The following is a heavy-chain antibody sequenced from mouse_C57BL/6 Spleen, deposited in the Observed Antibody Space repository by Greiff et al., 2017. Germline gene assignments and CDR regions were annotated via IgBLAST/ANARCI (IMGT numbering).Heavy chain of an antibody. Sequence: QVQLQQPGAELVKPGASVKLSCKASGYTFTSYWMHWVKQRPGRGLEWIGRIDPNSGGTKYNEKFKSKATLTVDKHSSTAYMQLSSLTAEDSAVYYGARSIYYDYDVADWGQGTLVTVSA. D-gene: IGHD2-4*01. V-gene: IGHV1-72*01. CDR3: ARSIYYDYDVAD. CDR2: IDPNSGGT. J-gene: IGHJ3*01. CDR1: GYTFTSYW.